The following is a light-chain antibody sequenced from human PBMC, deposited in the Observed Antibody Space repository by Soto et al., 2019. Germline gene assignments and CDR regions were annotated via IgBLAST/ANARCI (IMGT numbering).Light chain of an antibody. CDR3: QHYGSALFT. CDR2: GAS. J-gene: IGKJ3*01. Sequence: EIVLTQSPGTLSLSPGERATLSCRASQSFSSSYLAWYQQKPGQAPRLLIYGASSRATGIPDRFSGSGSGTDFTLTSSSLEPEDFAVYYCQHYGSALFTLGPGTKVDVK. CDR1: QSFSSSY. V-gene: IGKV3-20*01.